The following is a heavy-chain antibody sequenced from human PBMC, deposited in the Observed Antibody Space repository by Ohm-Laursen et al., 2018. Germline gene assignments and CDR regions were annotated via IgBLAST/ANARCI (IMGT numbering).Heavy chain of an antibody. J-gene: IGHJ3*02. V-gene: IGHV4-59*07. D-gene: IGHD5-12*01. CDR2: IYYSGST. CDR3: ARGGIRGSIDI. CDR1: GGSISSYY. Sequence: SDTLSLTCTVSGGSISSYYWSWIRQPPGKGLEWIGYIYYSGSTNYNPSLKSRVTISVDTSKNQFSLKLSSVTAADTAVYYCARGGIRGSIDIWGQGTMGTVAA.